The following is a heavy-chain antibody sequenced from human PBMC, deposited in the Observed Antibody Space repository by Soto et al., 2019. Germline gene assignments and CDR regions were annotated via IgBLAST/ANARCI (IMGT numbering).Heavy chain of an antibody. CDR2: IYRYDDDKA. V-gene: IGHV3-66*01. Sequence: EVQVVESGGGSVQPGGSLRLACEASGFTVSDNDMNWVLQAPGRGLEWVALIYRYDDDKAYYTDSVKGRFTISRDTSTNTVFLQMNSLRADDTAIYYCARDRDFFWGSLDSWGQGTLVTVSS. J-gene: IGHJ4*02. CDR3: ARDRDFFWGSLDS. CDR1: GFTVSDND. D-gene: IGHD3-16*01.